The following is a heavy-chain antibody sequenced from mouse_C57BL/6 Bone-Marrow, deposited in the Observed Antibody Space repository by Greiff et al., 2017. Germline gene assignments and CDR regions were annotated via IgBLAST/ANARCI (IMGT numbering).Heavy chain of an antibody. V-gene: IGHV14-4*01. CDR3: TTDYYGSSYGRDYFDY. CDR1: GFNIKDDY. D-gene: IGHD1-1*01. J-gene: IGHJ2*01. CDR2: IDPENGDT. Sequence: VQLQQSGAELVRPGASVKLSCTASGFNIKDDYMHWVKQRPEQGLEWIGWIDPENGDTEYASKFQGKATITADTSSNTAYLQLSSLTSEDTAVYYCTTDYYGSSYGRDYFDYWGQGTTLTVSS.